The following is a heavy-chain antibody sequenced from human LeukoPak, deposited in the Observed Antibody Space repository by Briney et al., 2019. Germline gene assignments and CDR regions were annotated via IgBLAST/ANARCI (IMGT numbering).Heavy chain of an antibody. CDR2: ISSSGSTI. CDR3: ARVNQGAFDI. CDR1: GFTFSSYE. V-gene: IGHV3-48*03. Sequence: GGSLRLSCAASGFTFSSYEMNWVRQAPGKGLEWVSYISSSGSTIYYADSVKGRFTISRDNAKNSLYLQMYSLRAEDTAVYYCARVNQGAFDIWGQGTMVTVSS. J-gene: IGHJ3*02.